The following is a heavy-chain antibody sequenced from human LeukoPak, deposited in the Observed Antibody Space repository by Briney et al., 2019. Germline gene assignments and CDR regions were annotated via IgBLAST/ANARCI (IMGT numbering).Heavy chain of an antibody. CDR2: IYYSGST. CDR3: ARHADYFDPSHIDY. D-gene: IGHD3-10*01. Sequence: SETLSLTCTVSGGSISSSTYYWGWIRQPPGKGLEWIGSIYYSGSTYYNPSLKSRVTISVDTSKNQFSLKLTSVAAADTAVFYCARHADYFDPSHIDYWGQGTLVTVSS. CDR1: GGSISSSTYY. J-gene: IGHJ4*02. V-gene: IGHV4-39*01.